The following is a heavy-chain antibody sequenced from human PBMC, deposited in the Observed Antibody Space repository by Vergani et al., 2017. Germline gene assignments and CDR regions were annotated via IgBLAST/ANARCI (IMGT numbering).Heavy chain of an antibody. D-gene: IGHD1-26*01. CDR1: GGSISSSNW. Sequence: QVQLQESGPGLVKPSGTLSLTCAVSGGSISSSNWWSWVRQPPGKGLEWVGEIYHSGSTNYNPSLKSRVTRSVYKSKNQYSLKLSSVTAADTAVSYGAESALGAGVWFDPWGQGTLVTVSS. CDR3: AESALGAGVWFDP. J-gene: IGHJ5*02. CDR2: IYHSGST. V-gene: IGHV4-4*02.